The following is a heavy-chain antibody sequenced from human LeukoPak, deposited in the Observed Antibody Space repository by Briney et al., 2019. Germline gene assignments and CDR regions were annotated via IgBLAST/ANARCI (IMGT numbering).Heavy chain of an antibody. Sequence: SETLSLTCAVSGYSISSGYYWGWIRQPPGKGLEWIGRIYHSGSTYYNPSLKSRVTISVDTSKNQFSLKLSSVTAADTAVYYCARHIRFLEWLLSEQFDYWGQGTLVTVSS. V-gene: IGHV4-38-2*01. CDR3: ARHIRFLEWLLSEQFDY. J-gene: IGHJ4*02. D-gene: IGHD3-3*01. CDR2: IYHSGST. CDR1: GYSISSGYY.